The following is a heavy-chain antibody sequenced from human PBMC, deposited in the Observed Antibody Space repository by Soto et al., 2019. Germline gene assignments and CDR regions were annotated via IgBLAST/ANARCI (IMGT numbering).Heavy chain of an antibody. CDR1: GFTLSDYP. V-gene: IGHV3-30-3*01. CDR2: ISYDGSKK. CDR3: ARESPVLSWYFDL. J-gene: IGHJ2*01. Sequence: QVQLVESGGGVVQPGGSLRLSCAAPGFTLSDYPMNWVRQAPGKGLEWVALISYDGSKKYYADSVRGRFPISRENSKNTLYLQMSSLTTEDTSGYYCARESPVLSWYFDLWGRGTLVTVSS.